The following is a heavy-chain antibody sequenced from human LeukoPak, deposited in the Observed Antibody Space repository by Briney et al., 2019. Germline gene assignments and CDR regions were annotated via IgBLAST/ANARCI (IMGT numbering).Heavy chain of an antibody. CDR3: AHLVWEYVGGLDV. D-gene: IGHD3/OR15-3a*01. CDR1: GFTFSSYA. Sequence: GGSLRLSCAASGFTFSSYAMSWVRQAPGKGLEWVSAISGSGGSTYYADSAKGRFTISRDNSKNTLYLQMHSLRVEDTAVYYCAHLVWEYVGGLDVWGQGTTVTVSS. CDR2: ISGSGGST. J-gene: IGHJ6*02. V-gene: IGHV3-23*01.